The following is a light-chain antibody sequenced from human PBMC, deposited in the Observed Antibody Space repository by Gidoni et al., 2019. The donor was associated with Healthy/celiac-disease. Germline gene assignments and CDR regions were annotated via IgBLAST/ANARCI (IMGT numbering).Light chain of an antibody. Sequence: DIQLTQSPSFLSASVGDRVTITCRASQGISSYLVWYQQKPGKAPKLLIYAASTLQSGVPSRFSGSGSGTEFTLTISSLQPEDFATYYCQQLNSYPSTFXQXTRLEIK. CDR3: QQLNSYPST. V-gene: IGKV1-9*01. CDR1: QGISSY. CDR2: AAS. J-gene: IGKJ5*01.